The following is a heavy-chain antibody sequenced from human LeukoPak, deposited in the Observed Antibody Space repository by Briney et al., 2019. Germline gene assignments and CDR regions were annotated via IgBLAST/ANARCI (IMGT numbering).Heavy chain of an antibody. D-gene: IGHD3-3*01. CDR3: ARCLWSGYCDWFDP. CDR1: GYTFSTYG. J-gene: IGHJ5*02. V-gene: IGHV1-18*01. CDR2: ISAYNGNT. Sequence: VSVKVSCKASGYTFSTYGFSWVRQAPGQGLEWMGWISAYNGNTNYAQRFQGRATMTTDTSTSTAYMELRSLRSDDTAVYYCARCLWSGYCDWFDPWGQGTLVTVSS.